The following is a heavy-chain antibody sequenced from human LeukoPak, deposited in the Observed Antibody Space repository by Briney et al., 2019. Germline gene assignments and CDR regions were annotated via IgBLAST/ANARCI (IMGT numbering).Heavy chain of an antibody. D-gene: IGHD5-12*01. CDR3: VRDLGSSGFDWAP. CDR1: GGSMRSSSYY. J-gene: IGHJ5*02. CDR2: IYYSGST. V-gene: IGHV4-39*07. Sequence: SETLSLTCTVSGGSMRSSSYYWGWLRQPPGKGLEWIGSIYYSGSTYYNPTLKSRLTLSVDVSKNQFSLNLTAVTAADAAIYYCVRDLGSSGFDWAPWGQGTLVTVSS.